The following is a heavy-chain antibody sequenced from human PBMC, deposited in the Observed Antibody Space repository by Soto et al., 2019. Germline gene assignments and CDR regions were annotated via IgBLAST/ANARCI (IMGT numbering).Heavy chain of an antibody. Sequence: QVQLVESGGGVVQPGRSLRLSCAASGFTFSSYAMHWVRQAPGKGLEWVAVISYEGSNKYXXDSVKGRFTISRDNSKNXXXXQXNSLRAEDTAVYYCARDGLTTFDYWAREPWSPSPQ. CDR1: GFTFSSYA. CDR3: ARDGLTTFDY. D-gene: IGHD4-17*01. CDR2: ISYEGSNK. J-gene: IGHJ4*02. V-gene: IGHV3-30-3*01.